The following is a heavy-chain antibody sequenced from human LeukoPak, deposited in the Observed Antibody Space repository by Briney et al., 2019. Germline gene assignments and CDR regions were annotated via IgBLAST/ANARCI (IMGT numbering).Heavy chain of an antibody. D-gene: IGHD2-2*02. Sequence: SETLSLTCTVSGGSISSYYWSWIRQPAGKGLEWIGRIYTSGSTNYNPSLKSRVTMSADTSKNQFSLKLSSVTAADTAVYYCARDDVYCSSTSCYNNWFDPWGQGTLVTVSS. CDR1: GGSISSYY. J-gene: IGHJ5*02. V-gene: IGHV4-4*07. CDR3: ARDDVYCSSTSCYNNWFDP. CDR2: IYTSGST.